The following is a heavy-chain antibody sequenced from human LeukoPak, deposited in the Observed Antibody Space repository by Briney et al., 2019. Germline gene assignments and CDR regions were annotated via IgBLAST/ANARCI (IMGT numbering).Heavy chain of an antibody. V-gene: IGHV4-59*11. Sequence: SETLSLTCTVSGGSLSGHYWSWIRQPPGKRLEWIGYVSYTGRTKHNPFLQSRVTISIDTSKSQFSLKLTSVPSADTAVYSCARLLDNDISGDPDTFDVWGQGTTVIVSS. D-gene: IGHD3-22*01. CDR3: ARLLDNDISGDPDTFDV. J-gene: IGHJ3*01. CDR2: VSYTGRT. CDR1: GGSLSGHY.